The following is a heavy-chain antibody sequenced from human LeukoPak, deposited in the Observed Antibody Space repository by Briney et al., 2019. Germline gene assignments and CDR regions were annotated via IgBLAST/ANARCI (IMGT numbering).Heavy chain of an antibody. Sequence: GGSLRLSCAASGFTFSSYSMNWVRQAPGKGLEWVSYISSSSSTIYYADSVKGRFTISRDNAKNSLYLQMNSLRAEDTAVYYCASEERITMIGDAFDIWGQETMVTVSS. CDR1: GFTFSSYS. V-gene: IGHV3-48*04. CDR3: ASEERITMIGDAFDI. D-gene: IGHD3-10*02. J-gene: IGHJ3*02. CDR2: ISSSSSTI.